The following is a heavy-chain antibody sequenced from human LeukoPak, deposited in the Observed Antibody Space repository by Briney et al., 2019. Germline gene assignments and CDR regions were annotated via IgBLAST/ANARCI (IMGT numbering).Heavy chain of an antibody. V-gene: IGHV1-2*02. Sequence: ASVKVSRKASGYTFTGYSMHWVRQVPGQGLEWMGWINPNSGGTNYAQKFQGRVTMTRDTSISTAYMELGRLRSDDTAVYYCARGDYYDNSAATWDFDYWGQGTLVTVSS. D-gene: IGHD3-22*01. CDR1: GYTFTGYS. CDR2: INPNSGGT. J-gene: IGHJ4*02. CDR3: ARGDYYDNSAATWDFDY.